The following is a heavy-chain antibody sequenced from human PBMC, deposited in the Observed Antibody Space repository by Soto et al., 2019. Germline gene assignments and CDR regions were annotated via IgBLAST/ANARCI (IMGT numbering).Heavy chain of an antibody. D-gene: IGHD2-2*01. J-gene: IGHJ3*02. Sequence: QVQLVQSGAEVKKPGASVKVSCKVSGYTLSELSMHWVRQAPGKGLEWMGGFDPEDGETLYAQKFQGRVTMTADTSTDTAYMELSSLRSEDTAVYYCATTLNSTSCYSVRGAATALSKGAFDIWGQGTMVTVSS. CDR2: FDPEDGET. V-gene: IGHV1-24*01. CDR3: ATTLNSTSCYSVRGAATALSKGAFDI. CDR1: GYTLSELS.